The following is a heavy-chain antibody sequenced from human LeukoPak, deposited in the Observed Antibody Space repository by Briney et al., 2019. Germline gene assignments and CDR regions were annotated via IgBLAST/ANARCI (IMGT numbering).Heavy chain of an antibody. D-gene: IGHD2-15*01. Sequence: PGGSLRLSCAASGFAFSNYAMSWVRQAPGKGLEWVSAITGSGGSTYSADSVKGRFTISRDNSKNTLYLQMNSLRAEDTALCYCAKGSANARPYYFHYWGQGTLVTVSS. V-gene: IGHV3-23*01. J-gene: IGHJ4*02. CDR3: AKGSANARPYYFHY. CDR2: ITGSGGST. CDR1: GFAFSNYA.